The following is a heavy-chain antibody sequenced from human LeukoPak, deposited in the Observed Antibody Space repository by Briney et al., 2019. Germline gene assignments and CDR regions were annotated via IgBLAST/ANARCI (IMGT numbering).Heavy chain of an antibody. D-gene: IGHD3-22*01. V-gene: IGHV3-48*04. CDR3: ARVRSGYYFDY. J-gene: IGHJ4*02. CDR1: GFTFSSYA. CDR2: ISSSSSII. Sequence: PGRSLRLSCAASGFTFSSYAMHWVRQAPGKGLEWVSYISSSSSIIYYADSVKGRFTISRDNAKSLFLQMNSLRAEDTAVYYCARVRSGYYFDYWGQGTLVTVSS.